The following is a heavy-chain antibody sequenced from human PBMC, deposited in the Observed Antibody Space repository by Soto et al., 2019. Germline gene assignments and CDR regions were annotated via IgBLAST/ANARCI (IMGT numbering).Heavy chain of an antibody. J-gene: IGHJ6*02. CDR3: ARSGITGTNNYGMDV. Sequence: LRLSCAASGFTFSSYAMHWVRQAPGKGLEWVAVISYDGSNKYYADSVKGRFTISRDNSKNTLYLQMNSLRAEDTAVYYCARSGITGTNNYGMDVWGQGTTVTVSS. CDR2: ISYDGSNK. D-gene: IGHD1-20*01. CDR1: GFTFSSYA. V-gene: IGHV3-30-3*01.